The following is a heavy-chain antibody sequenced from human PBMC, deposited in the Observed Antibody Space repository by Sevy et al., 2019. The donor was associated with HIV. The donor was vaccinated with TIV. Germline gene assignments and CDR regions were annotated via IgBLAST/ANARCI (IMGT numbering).Heavy chain of an antibody. CDR1: GFTFDNYA. CDR2: LDNSGDNT. J-gene: IGHJ4*02. CDR3: AKAGGGSKYFDY. Sequence: GGSPRLSCAASGFTFDNYAMTWVRQTPGKGLEWVSTLDNSGDNTYNADSVKGRFTISRDNSKNTLYLQMDSLRAEDTAIYYCAKAGGGSKYFDYSGQGTLVTVSS. D-gene: IGHD5-12*01. V-gene: IGHV3-23*01.